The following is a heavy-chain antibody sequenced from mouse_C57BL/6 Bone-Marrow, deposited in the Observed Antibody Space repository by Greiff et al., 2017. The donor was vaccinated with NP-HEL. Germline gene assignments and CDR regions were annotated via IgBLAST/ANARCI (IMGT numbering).Heavy chain of an antibody. D-gene: IGHD1-1*01. CDR1: GYTFTEYT. V-gene: IGHV1-62-2*01. CDR3: ARHAYYYYGSCYDYFDY. Sequence: VQLQQSGAELVKPGASVKLSCKASGYTFTEYTIHWVKQRPGQGLEWIGWFYPGSGSIKYNEKFKDKATLTADKSSSTVYMELSRLTSDDSAVYVCARHAYYYYGSCYDYFDYWGQGTTLTVAS. J-gene: IGHJ2*01. CDR2: FYPGSGSI.